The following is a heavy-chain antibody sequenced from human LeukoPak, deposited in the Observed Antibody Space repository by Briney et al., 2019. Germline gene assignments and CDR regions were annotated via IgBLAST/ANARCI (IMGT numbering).Heavy chain of an antibody. D-gene: IGHD2-21*02. CDR1: GFTFDDYA. Sequence: GRSLRLSCAASGFTFDDYAMHWVRQAPGKGLEWVSGISWNSGSIGYADSVKGRFTISRDNAKNSFFLQMSSLRAEDTSVYYCVAGDWGARDSFDLWGRGTMVTVSS. J-gene: IGHJ3*01. V-gene: IGHV3-9*01. CDR2: ISWNSGSI. CDR3: VAGDWGARDSFDL.